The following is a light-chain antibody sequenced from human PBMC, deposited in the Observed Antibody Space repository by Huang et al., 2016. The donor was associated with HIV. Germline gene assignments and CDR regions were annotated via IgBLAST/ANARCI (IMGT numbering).Light chain of an antibody. CDR3: QQYHEWPRT. V-gene: IGKV3-15*01. Sequence: ERVLTQSPGTLSVSPGERATLSCRTSQGIGNRLAWYQLKPGQAARLLIYETFIRASDIPARFSGGGSEIDFTLTISGLQSEDSAVYYCQQYHEWPRTFGQGTKVEIK. J-gene: IGKJ2*01. CDR2: ETF. CDR1: QGIGNR.